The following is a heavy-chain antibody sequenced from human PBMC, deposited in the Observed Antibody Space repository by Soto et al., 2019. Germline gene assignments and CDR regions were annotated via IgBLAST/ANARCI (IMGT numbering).Heavy chain of an antibody. CDR2: IWYDGSNK. D-gene: IGHD3-10*01. Sequence: QVQLVESGGGVVQPGRSLRLSCAASGFTFRSYGMHWVRQAPGKGLEWVAVIWYDGSNKYYADSVKGRFTISRDNSKNTLSLQMNSLRAEDTAVYYCARECGSGSYGGMDAGGQGTTVTVSS. J-gene: IGHJ6*02. CDR1: GFTFRSYG. V-gene: IGHV3-33*01. CDR3: ARECGSGSYGGMDA.